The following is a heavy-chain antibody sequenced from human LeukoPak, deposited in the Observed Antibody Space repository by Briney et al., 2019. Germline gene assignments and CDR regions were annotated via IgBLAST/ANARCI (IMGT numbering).Heavy chain of an antibody. CDR3: ARLRCSGGSCYDDF. D-gene: IGHD2-15*01. CDR2: IYYSGST. V-gene: IGHV4-59*08. Sequence: PSETLSLTCTVSGGSISGYHWNWIRQPPGKGLEWIGDIYYSGSTNYNPSLKSRVTISLDTSKIQFSLNLNSVTAADTAVYYCARLRCSGGSCYDDFWGQGTLVTVSS. CDR1: GGSISGYH. J-gene: IGHJ4*02.